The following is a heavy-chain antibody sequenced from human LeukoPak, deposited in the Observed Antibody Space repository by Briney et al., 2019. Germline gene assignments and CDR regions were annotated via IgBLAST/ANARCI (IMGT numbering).Heavy chain of an antibody. J-gene: IGHJ4*02. D-gene: IGHD4-23*01. V-gene: IGHV1-24*01. Sequence: GASVKVSCKVSGYTLTELSTHWVRQAPGKGLEWMGGFDPEDGETIYAQKFQGRVTMTEDTSTDTAYIELSNLRSDDTAVYYCATNLATVVTPAYYWGQGTLVTVSS. CDR3: ATNLATVVTPAYY. CDR1: GYTLTELS. CDR2: FDPEDGET.